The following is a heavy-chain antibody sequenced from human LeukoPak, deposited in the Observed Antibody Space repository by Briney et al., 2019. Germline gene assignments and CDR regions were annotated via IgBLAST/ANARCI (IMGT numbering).Heavy chain of an antibody. V-gene: IGHV3-66*01. J-gene: IGHJ4*02. CDR2: IYSGGST. Sequence: PGGSLRLSCAASGFTFSNYGMSWVRQAPGKGLEWVSVIYSGGSTYYADSVKGRFTISRDNSKNTLYLQMNSLRAEDTAVYYCARALFFRVGLRGYYFDYWGQGTLVTVSS. CDR1: GFTFSNYG. D-gene: IGHD4-17*01. CDR3: ARALFFRVGLRGYYFDY.